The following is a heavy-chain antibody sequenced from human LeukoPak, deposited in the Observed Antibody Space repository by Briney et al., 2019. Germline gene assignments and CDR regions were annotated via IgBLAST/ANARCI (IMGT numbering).Heavy chain of an antibody. CDR2: ISTSSITK. D-gene: IGHD2-15*01. Sequence: GALRLSCAASGFTFSTYSMSWVRQAPGKGPEWLSYISTSSITKYYADSVKGRFTISRDDAKNSLSLQMNSLRADDTAVYYCAKEMGFCSGGSCYRWFDSWGQGTLVTVSS. CDR3: AKEMGFCSGGSCYRWFDS. J-gene: IGHJ5*01. V-gene: IGHV3-48*01. CDR1: GFTFSTYS.